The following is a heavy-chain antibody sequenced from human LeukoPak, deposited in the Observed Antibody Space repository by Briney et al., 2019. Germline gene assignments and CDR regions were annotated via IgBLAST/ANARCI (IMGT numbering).Heavy chain of an antibody. CDR1: GGSISTGSYY. J-gene: IGHJ4*02. CDR2: ISYSGTT. V-gene: IGHV4-39*02. Sequence: SQTLSLTCTVAGGSISTGSYYCGWLREPPGKGLEYTGSISYSGTTYYNPSLKSRVTISVDTSKNPFSLHLSSVSAADTAVYYCARSSAGVPFDYWGQGTLVTVSS. CDR3: ARSSAGVPFDY. D-gene: IGHD6-13*01.